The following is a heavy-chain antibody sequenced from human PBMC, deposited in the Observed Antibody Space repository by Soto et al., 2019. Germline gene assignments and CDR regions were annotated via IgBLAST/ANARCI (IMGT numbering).Heavy chain of an antibody. Sequence: QVQLVQSGPEVKKPGSSVKVSCESSGDTFRSYAMSWVRQAPGQGLEWMGGIIPFLRTPNYSQKFQGRVTITADEPTRTTYMELRCLTSQDTAIYFCAKSLCNTTACPHPSDDYYAMDVWGPGTTVTVSS. CDR1: GDTFRSYA. CDR3: AKSLCNTTACPHPSDDYYAMDV. D-gene: IGHD1-1*01. V-gene: IGHV1-69*01. CDR2: IIPFLRTP. J-gene: IGHJ6*01.